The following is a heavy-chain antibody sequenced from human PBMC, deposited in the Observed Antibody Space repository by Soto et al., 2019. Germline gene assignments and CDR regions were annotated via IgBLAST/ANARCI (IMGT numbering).Heavy chain of an antibody. J-gene: IGHJ5*02. Sequence: PSETLSLTCAVYGGSFSGYYWSWIRQPPGKGLEWIGEINHSGSTNYNPSLKSRVTISVDTSKNQFPLKLSSVTAADTAVYYCARGGSSWYSRGNWFDPWGQGTLVTVSS. CDR3: ARGGSSWYSRGNWFDP. CDR1: GGSFSGYY. D-gene: IGHD6-13*01. V-gene: IGHV4-34*01. CDR2: INHSGST.